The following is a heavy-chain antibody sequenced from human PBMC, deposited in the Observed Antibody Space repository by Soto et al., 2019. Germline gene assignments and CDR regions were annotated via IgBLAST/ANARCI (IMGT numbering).Heavy chain of an antibody. D-gene: IGHD1-26*01. CDR1: GGSISSSNW. V-gene: IGHV4-4*02. Sequence: SETLSLTCAVSGGSISSSNWWSWVRQPPGKGLEWIGEIYHSGSTNYNPPLKSRVTISVDTSKNQFSLKLSSVTAADTAVYYCARGSYSDFDYWGQGTLVTVSS. CDR2: IYHSGST. CDR3: ARGSYSDFDY. J-gene: IGHJ4*02.